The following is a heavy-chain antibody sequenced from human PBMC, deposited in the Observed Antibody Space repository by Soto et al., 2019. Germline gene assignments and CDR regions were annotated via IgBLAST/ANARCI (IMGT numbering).Heavy chain of an antibody. J-gene: IGHJ4*02. CDR3: AKDLRPIAAKPSEYYFDY. V-gene: IGHV3-23*01. Sequence: GGSLRLSCAASGFTFSSYAMSWVRQAPGKGLEWVSAISGSGGSTYYADSVKGRFTISRDNSKNTLYLQMNSLRAEDTAVYYCAKDLRPIAAKPSEYYFDYWGQGTLVTVSS. D-gene: IGHD6-13*01. CDR1: GFTFSSYA. CDR2: ISGSGGST.